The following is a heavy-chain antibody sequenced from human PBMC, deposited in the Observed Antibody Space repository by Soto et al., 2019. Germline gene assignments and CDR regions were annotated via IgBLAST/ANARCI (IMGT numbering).Heavy chain of an antibody. Sequence: GGSLRLSCAASGFTFSSYSMYWVRQAPGKGLEWVSSISSSSSSYIYYAASVKGRFTISRDNAKNSLYLQMNSLRAEDTAVYYCARDMSPTYYDDSSGYCFDYWGQGTLVTVSS. D-gene: IGHD3-22*01. V-gene: IGHV3-21*01. CDR3: ARDMSPTYYDDSSGYCFDY. CDR1: GFTFSSYS. J-gene: IGHJ4*02. CDR2: ISSSSSSYI.